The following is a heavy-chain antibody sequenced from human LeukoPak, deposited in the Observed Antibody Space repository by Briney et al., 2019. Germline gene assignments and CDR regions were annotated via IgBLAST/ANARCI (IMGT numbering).Heavy chain of an antibody. CDR2: IKQDGSEK. CDR1: GFTFSSYW. V-gene: IGHV3-7*03. D-gene: IGHD5-12*01. CDR3: AKVATNYYFDY. J-gene: IGHJ4*02. Sequence: PGGSLRLSCAASGFTFSSYWMSWVRQAPGKGLEWVANIKQDGSEKYYVDSVKGRFTISRDNSKNTLYLQMNSLRAEDTAVYYCAKVATNYYFDYWGQGTLVTVSS.